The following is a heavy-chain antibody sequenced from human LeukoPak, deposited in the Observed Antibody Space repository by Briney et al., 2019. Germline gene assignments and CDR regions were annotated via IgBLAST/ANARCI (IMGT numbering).Heavy chain of an antibody. D-gene: IGHD2/OR15-2a*01. J-gene: IGHJ4*02. Sequence: GGSLRLSCTGRGFTFGDYAMAWVRQAPERGLEWVGFIRTKKNGGTAEYASSVKGRFTISRDDSKTLAYLQMNSLQTEDTAVYYCTRDPPTFGWGQGTPVT. V-gene: IGHV3-49*04. CDR3: TRDPPTFG. CDR1: GFTFGDYA. CDR2: IRTKKNGGTA.